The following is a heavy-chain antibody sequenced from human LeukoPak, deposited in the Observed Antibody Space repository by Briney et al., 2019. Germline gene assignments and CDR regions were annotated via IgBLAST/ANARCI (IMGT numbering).Heavy chain of an antibody. CDR3: ARGREGGSGWYGTFDY. D-gene: IGHD6-19*01. Sequence: SETLSLTCTVSGGSVSSGSYYWSWIRQPPGKGLEWIGYIYYSGSTNYNPSLESRVTISVDTSKNQFSLKLSSVTAADTAVYYCARGREGGSGWYGTFDYWGQGTLVTVSS. J-gene: IGHJ4*02. V-gene: IGHV4-61*01. CDR2: IYYSGST. CDR1: GGSVSSGSYY.